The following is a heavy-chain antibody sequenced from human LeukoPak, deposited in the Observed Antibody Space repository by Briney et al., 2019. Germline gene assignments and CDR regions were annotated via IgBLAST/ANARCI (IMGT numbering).Heavy chain of an antibody. CDR3: ARDHYNSSGYYSRQL. V-gene: IGHV3-48*01. CDR1: GFTFSSYS. D-gene: IGHD3-22*01. J-gene: IGHJ4*02. Sequence: GGSLRLSCAGSGFTFSSYSMNWVRQAPGKGLEWVSYIRSSSSTIYYADSVKGRFTISRDNAKNSLYLQMNSLRAEDTAVYYCARDHYNSSGYYSRQLWGQGTLVTVSS. CDR2: IRSSSSTI.